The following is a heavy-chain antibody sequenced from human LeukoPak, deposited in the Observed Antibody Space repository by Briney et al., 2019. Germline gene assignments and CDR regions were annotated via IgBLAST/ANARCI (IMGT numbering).Heavy chain of an antibody. D-gene: IGHD5-18*01. CDR1: GFSFSDYY. CDR3: ARGTGTAMSTIDY. V-gene: IGHV3-11*04. J-gene: IGHJ4*02. Sequence: KSGGSLRLSCAASGFSFSDYYMSWIRQAPGKGLEWVSYISSSGSTIYYADSVKGRFTISRDNAKNSLYLQMNSLRVEDSAVYYCARGTGTAMSTIDYWGRGTLVTVSS. CDR2: ISSSGSTI.